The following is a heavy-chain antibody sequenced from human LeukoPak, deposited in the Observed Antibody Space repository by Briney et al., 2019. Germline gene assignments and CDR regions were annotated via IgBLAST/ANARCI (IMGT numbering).Heavy chain of an antibody. CDR3: ARRWSYQHYYGSGSYNWFDP. Sequence: WASVKVSCKASGGTFSSYAISWVRQAPGQGLEWMGGIIPIFGTANYAQKFQGRVTITADESTSTAYMELSSLRSEDTAVYYCARRWSYQHYYGSGSYNWFDPWGQGTLVTVSS. J-gene: IGHJ5*02. CDR1: GGTFSSYA. D-gene: IGHD3-10*01. V-gene: IGHV1-69*13. CDR2: IIPIFGTA.